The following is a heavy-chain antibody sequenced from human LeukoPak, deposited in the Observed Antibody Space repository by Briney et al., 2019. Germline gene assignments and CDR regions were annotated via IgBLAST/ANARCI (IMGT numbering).Heavy chain of an antibody. CDR3: ASGEYYYGSGSYHENYYYYYGMDV. V-gene: IGHV1-69*04. J-gene: IGHJ6*02. CDR1: GGTFSSYA. CDR2: IIPILGMA. Sequence: SVKVSCKASGGTFSSYAISWVRQAPGQGLEWMGRIIPILGMANYAQKFQGRVTITADKSTSTAYMELSSLRSEDTAVYYCASGEYYYGSGSYHENYYYYYGMDVWGQGTTVTVSS. D-gene: IGHD3-10*01.